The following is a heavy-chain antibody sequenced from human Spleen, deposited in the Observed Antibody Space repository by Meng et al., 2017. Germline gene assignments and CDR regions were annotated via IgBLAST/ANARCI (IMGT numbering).Heavy chain of an antibody. D-gene: IGHD4-11*01. CDR3: ARGPTTMAHDFDY. Sequence: QGQLQQGGAGLLKPSETLSLTCAVYGGSFSGYYWSWIRQPPGKGLEWIGEINHSGSTNYNPSLESRATISVDTSQNNLSLKLSSVTAADSAVYYCARGPTTMAHDFDYWGQGTLVTVSS. CDR1: GGSFSGYY. CDR2: INHSGST. J-gene: IGHJ4*02. V-gene: IGHV4-34*01.